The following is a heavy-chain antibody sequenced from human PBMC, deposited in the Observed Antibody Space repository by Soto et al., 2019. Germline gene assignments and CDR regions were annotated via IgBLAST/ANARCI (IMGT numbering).Heavy chain of an antibody. D-gene: IGHD2-15*01. J-gene: IGHJ6*02. V-gene: IGHV3-30-3*01. CDR3: ARAAIVVVVAAMDV. CDR1: GFTFSSYA. CDR2: ISYDGSNK. Sequence: PGGSLRLSCVASGFTFSSYAMHWVRQAPGKGLEWVAVISYDGSNKYYADSVKGRFTISRDNSKNTLYLQMNSLRAEDTAVYYCARAAIVVVVAAMDVWGQGTTVTVSS.